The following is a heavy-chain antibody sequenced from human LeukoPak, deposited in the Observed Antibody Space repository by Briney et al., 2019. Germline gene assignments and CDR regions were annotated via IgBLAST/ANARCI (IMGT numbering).Heavy chain of an antibody. D-gene: IGHD6-19*01. CDR3: AKDRPIAVAGYYFDY. CDR2: ISGSGGST. Sequence: GGSLRLSCAASGFTFSSYAMSWVRQAPGKGLEWVSAISGSGGSTYYADSVKGRFTISRDNSKNTLCLQMNSLRAEDTAVYYCAKDRPIAVAGYYFDYWGHGTLVTVSS. CDR1: GFTFSSYA. V-gene: IGHV3-23*01. J-gene: IGHJ4*01.